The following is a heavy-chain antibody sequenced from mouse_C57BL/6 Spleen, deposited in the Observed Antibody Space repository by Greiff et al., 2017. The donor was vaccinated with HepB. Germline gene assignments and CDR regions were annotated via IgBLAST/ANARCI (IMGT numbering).Heavy chain of an antibody. V-gene: IGHV1-82*01. Sequence: QVQLKQSGPELVKPGASVKISCKASGYAFSSSWMNWVKQRPGKGLEWIGRIYPGDGDTNYNGKFKGKATLTADKSSSTAYMQLSSLTSEDSAVYFCARGFNSAWFAYWGQGTLVTVSA. D-gene: IGHD1-3*01. CDR1: GYAFSSSW. CDR3: ARGFNSAWFAY. CDR2: IYPGDGDT. J-gene: IGHJ3*01.